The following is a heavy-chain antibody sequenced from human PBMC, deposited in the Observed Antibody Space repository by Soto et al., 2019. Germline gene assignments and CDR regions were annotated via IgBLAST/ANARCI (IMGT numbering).Heavy chain of an antibody. Sequence: PGGSLRLSCAASGFTFSIYGMHWVRQAPGKGLEWVAVISSDGSNNYYADSVKGRFTISRDNSKNTLYLQMNSLRAEDTAVYYCAKESLWGSSDYYYGVFGYWGQGTLVTVSS. CDR2: ISSDGSNN. CDR3: AKESLWGSSDYYYGVFGY. D-gene: IGHD3-22*01. V-gene: IGHV3-30*18. J-gene: IGHJ4*02. CDR1: GFTFSIYG.